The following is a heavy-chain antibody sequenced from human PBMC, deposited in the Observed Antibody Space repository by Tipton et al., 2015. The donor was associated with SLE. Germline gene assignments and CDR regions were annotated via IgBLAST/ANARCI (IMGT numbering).Heavy chain of an antibody. CDR1: GGSTSSSSYY. J-gene: IGHJ4*02. D-gene: IGHD6-19*01. V-gene: IGHV4-39*01. CDR2: IYYSGTT. Sequence: TLSLTCTVSGGSTSSSSYYWGWIRQPPGKGLEWIGSIYYSGTTYYNPSLKSRVTIYVDTSKNQFSLKLSSVTAAATAVYYCAGYTSGWYNGPDYWGQGTLVTVSS. CDR3: AGYTSGWYNGPDY.